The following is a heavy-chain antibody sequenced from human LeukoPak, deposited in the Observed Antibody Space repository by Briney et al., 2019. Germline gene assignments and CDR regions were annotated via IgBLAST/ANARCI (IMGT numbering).Heavy chain of an antibody. CDR2: ISSSSSYI. CDR3: ATNWAYYYYYMDV. D-gene: IGHD3-16*01. J-gene: IGHJ6*03. V-gene: IGHV3-21*01. CDR1: GFTFSSYS. Sequence: PGGSLRLSCAASGFTFSSYSMNWVRQAPGKGLEWVSSISSSSSYIYYADSVKGRFTIPRDNAKNSLYLQMNSLRAEDTAVYYCATNWAYYYYYMDVWGKGTTVTVSS.